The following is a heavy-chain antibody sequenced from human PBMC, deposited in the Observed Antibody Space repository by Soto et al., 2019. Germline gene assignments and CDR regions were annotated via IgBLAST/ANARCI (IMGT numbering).Heavy chain of an antibody. CDR2: ISYDGSNK. V-gene: IGHV3-30*18. D-gene: IGHD1-1*01. CDR3: AKDRFTRTGTPSNY. Sequence: QVQLVESGGGVVQPGRSLRLSCAASGFTFSGYGMHWVRQAPGKGLEWVAVISYDGSNKYYADSVKGRFTISRDNSKNTLFLQMNSLRAEGTAVYYCAKDRFTRTGTPSNYWGQGTLVTVSS. J-gene: IGHJ4*02. CDR1: GFTFSGYG.